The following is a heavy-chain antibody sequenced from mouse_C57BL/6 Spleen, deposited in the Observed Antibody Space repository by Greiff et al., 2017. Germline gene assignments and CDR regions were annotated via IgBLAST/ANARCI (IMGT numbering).Heavy chain of an antibody. D-gene: IGHD1-1*01. Sequence: VQLQQSGPELVKPGASVKISCKASGYTFTDYYMNWVKQSHGKSLEWIGDINPNNGGTSYNQKFKGKATLTVDKSSSTAYMELRSLTSEDSAVYYCARRYYGSCFDYWGQGTTLTGSS. CDR1: GYTFTDYY. CDR3: ARRYYGSCFDY. CDR2: INPNNGGT. J-gene: IGHJ2*01. V-gene: IGHV1-26*01.